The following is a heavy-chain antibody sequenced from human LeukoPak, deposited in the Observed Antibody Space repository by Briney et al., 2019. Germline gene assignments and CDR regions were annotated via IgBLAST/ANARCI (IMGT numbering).Heavy chain of an antibody. CDR3: AKDRSDSSSWYNFDY. Sequence: GGSLRLSCAASGFTFSSYAMSWVRQAPGKGLEWVSAISSSGGSTYYADSVKGRFTISRDNSKNTLYLQMNSLRAEDTAVYYCAKDRSDSSSWYNFDYWGQETLVTVSS. V-gene: IGHV3-23*01. J-gene: IGHJ4*02. D-gene: IGHD6-13*01. CDR2: ISSSGGST. CDR1: GFTFSSYA.